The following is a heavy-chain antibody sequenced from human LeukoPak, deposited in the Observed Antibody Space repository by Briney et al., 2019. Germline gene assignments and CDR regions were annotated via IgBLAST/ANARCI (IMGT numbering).Heavy chain of an antibody. CDR2: INHSGST. V-gene: IGHV4-34*01. J-gene: IGHJ4*02. Sequence: SEALSLTCAVYGGSFSGYYWSWIRQPPGKGLEWIGEINHSGSTNYNPSLKGRVTISVDTSKNQFSLKLSSVTAADTAVYYCARKRGTTVVTRPFDYWGQGTLVTVSS. CDR1: GGSFSGYY. CDR3: ARKRGTTVVTRPFDY. D-gene: IGHD4-17*01.